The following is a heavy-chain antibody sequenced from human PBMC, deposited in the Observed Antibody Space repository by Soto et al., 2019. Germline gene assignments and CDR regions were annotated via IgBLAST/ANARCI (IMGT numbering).Heavy chain of an antibody. J-gene: IGHJ5*02. CDR2: IIPIFGTA. CDR3: ARDPPSGIAPNWFDP. Sequence: ASVKVSGKASGGTFSSYAISWVRQAPGQGLEWMGGIIPIFGTANYAQKFQGRVTITADESTSTAYMELSSLRSEDTAVYYCARDPPSGIAPNWFDPWGQGTLVTVSS. V-gene: IGHV1-69*13. D-gene: IGHD6-13*01. CDR1: GGTFSSYA.